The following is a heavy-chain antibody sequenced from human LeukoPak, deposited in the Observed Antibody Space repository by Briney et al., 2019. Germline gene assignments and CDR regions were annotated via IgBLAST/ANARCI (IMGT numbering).Heavy chain of an antibody. Sequence: GGSLRLSCSASGFTFSYYAMHWVRQAPGKGLEYVSAINSNGGSTYYADSVKGRLIISRDNSKNTLYLQMSSLRAEDTAVYYCLKDRAGYYGSGSLFDYWGQGTLVTVSS. CDR2: INSNGGST. CDR1: GFTFSYYA. J-gene: IGHJ4*02. V-gene: IGHV3-64D*06. CDR3: LKDRAGYYGSGSLFDY. D-gene: IGHD3-10*01.